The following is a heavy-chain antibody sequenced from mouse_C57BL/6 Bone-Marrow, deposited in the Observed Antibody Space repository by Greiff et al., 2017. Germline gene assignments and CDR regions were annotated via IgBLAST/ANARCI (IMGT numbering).Heavy chain of an antibody. CDR3: AVIYYGYERAMDY. J-gene: IGHJ4*01. CDR1: GYTFTSYW. V-gene: IGHV1-50*01. D-gene: IGHD2-2*01. CDR2: IAPSDSYP. Sequence: VQLQQPGAELVKPGASVKLSCKASGYTFTSYWMQWVKQRPGQGLEWIGEIAPSDSYPNYNQKFKGKDTLTVDTSSITAYLQLSSLTAEDSAVYYCAVIYYGYERAMDYWGQGTSVTVSS.